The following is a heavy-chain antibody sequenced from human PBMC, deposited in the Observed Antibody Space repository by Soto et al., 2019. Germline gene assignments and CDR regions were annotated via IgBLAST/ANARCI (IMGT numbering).Heavy chain of an antibody. CDR2: IYYSGST. J-gene: IGHJ3*02. V-gene: IGHV4-59*01. D-gene: IGHD5-12*01. CDR1: GGSISSYY. CDR3: ASMSISWPQGYAFDI. Sequence: SETLSLTCTVSGGSISSYYWSWIRQPPGKGLEWIGYIYYSGSTNYNPSLKSRVTISVDTSKNQFSLKLSSVTAADTAVYYCASMSISWPQGYAFDIWGQGTMVTVSS.